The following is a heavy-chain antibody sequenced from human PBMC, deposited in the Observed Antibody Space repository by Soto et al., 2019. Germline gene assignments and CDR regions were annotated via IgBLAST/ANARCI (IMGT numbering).Heavy chain of an antibody. CDR2: IHPADSDT. CDR1: GYRFTTSC. J-gene: IGHJ5*02. V-gene: IGHV5-51*01. Sequence: PGESLKISCKGSGYRFTTSCIAWVRQMPWKGLEWMGIIHPADSDTTYSPSFQGQVTISADMSISTAYLRWRSLKASDTAIYYCARGISGRSAADYFDPWGQGTLVTVST. CDR3: ARGISGRSAADYFDP. D-gene: IGHD6-25*01.